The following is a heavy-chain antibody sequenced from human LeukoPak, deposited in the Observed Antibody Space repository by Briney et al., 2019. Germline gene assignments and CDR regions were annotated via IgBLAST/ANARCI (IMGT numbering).Heavy chain of an antibody. CDR2: ISYDGSNK. CDR3: AKCFQLKNYYYYGMDV. D-gene: IGHD2-2*01. V-gene: IGHV3-30*18. CDR1: GFTFSSYG. Sequence: PGRSLRLSCAASGFTFSSYGMHWVRQAPGKGLEWVAVISYDGSNKYYADSVKGRFTISRDNSKNTLYLQMNSLRAEDTAVYYCAKCFQLKNYYYYGMDVWGQGTTVTVSS. J-gene: IGHJ6*02.